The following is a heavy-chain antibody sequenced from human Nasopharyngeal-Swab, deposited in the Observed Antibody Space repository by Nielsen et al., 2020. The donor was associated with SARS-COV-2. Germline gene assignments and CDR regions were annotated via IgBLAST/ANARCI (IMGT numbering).Heavy chain of an antibody. CDR1: GGSFSGYY. V-gene: IGHV4-34*01. Sequence: SETLSLTCAVYGGSFSGYYWSWIRQPPGKGLEWIWEINHSGSTNYNPSLKSRVTISVDTSKNQFSLKLSSVTAADTAVYYCARAPGYSSSWRPNWFDPWGQGTLVTVSS. CDR2: INHSGST. D-gene: IGHD6-13*01. J-gene: IGHJ5*02. CDR3: ARAPGYSSSWRPNWFDP.